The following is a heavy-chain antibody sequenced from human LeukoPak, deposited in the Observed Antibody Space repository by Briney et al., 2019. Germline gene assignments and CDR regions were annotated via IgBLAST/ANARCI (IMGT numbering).Heavy chain of an antibody. V-gene: IGHV1-69*01. J-gene: IGHJ4*02. D-gene: IGHD6-13*01. CDR1: GGTFSSYA. Sequence: SVKVSCKASGGTFSSYAISWVRQAPGQGLEWMGGIIPIFGTANYAQKFQGRVTITADESTSTAYMELSSPRSEDTAVYYCARGNGIAAAPLGYWGQGTLVTVSS. CDR3: ARGNGIAAAPLGY. CDR2: IIPIFGTA.